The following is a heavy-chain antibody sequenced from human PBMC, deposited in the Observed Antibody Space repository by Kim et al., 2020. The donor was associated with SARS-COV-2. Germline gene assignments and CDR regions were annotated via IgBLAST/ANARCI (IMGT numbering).Heavy chain of an antibody. J-gene: IGHJ4*02. Sequence: YYADPVKGRFPITRDDSKYTLYLQMNNLRAEDTALYYCARDRGGSGNYLDFWGQGTQVTLSS. CDR3: ARDRGGSGNYLDF. D-gene: IGHD3-10*01. V-gene: IGHV3-30*01.